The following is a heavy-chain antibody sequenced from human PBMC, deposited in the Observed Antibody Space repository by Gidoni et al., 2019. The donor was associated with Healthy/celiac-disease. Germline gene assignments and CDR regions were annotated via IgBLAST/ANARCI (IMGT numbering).Heavy chain of an antibody. J-gene: IGHJ4*02. CDR3: ASEGRYYYDSSGYNDY. V-gene: IGHV5-10-1*03. CDR2: IDPSDSYT. CDR1: GYSFTSYW. D-gene: IGHD3-22*01. Sequence: EVQLVQSGAEVKKPGASLRSPCKGSGYSFTSYWISWVRQMPGKGLEWMGRIDPSDSYTNYSPSFQGHVTISADKSISTAYLQWSSLKASDTAMYYCASEGRYYYDSSGYNDYWGQGTLVTVSS.